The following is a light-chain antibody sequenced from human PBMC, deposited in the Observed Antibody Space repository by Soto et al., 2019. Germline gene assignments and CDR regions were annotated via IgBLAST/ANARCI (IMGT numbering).Light chain of an antibody. CDR2: EVD. Sequence: QSVLTQPASVSGSPGQSIAISCTGTRSDIGAYNYVSWYQHCPGKAPKLIIYEVDNRPSGVSDRFSGSKSGNTAALTISGLQAEDECDYHCSSYTRGNTVEFGGGTKVTVL. J-gene: IGLJ2*01. V-gene: IGLV2-14*01. CDR3: SSYTRGNTVE. CDR1: RSDIGAYNY.